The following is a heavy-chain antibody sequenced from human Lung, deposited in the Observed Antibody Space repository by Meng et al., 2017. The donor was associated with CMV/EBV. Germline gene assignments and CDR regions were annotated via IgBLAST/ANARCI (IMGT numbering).Heavy chain of an antibody. CDR3: AKADGYRYGNYYYYGTDV. V-gene: IGHV3-30*02. CDR2: IRYDGKNK. J-gene: IGHJ6*02. D-gene: IGHD5-18*01. CDR1: GFTFSSYG. Sequence: GGSXRLXCAASGFTFSSYGTHWVRQAPGKGLEWVAFIRYDGKNKYYADSVKGRFTISRDNSKNTLYLQMNSLRAEDTAVYYCAKADGYRYGNYYYYGTDVWXQGTTVTVSS.